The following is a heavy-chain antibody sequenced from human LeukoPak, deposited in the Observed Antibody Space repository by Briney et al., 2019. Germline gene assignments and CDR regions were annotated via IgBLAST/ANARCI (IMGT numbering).Heavy chain of an antibody. V-gene: IGHV3-23*01. Sequence: PGGSLRLSCAASGFTFSTNAMAWVRQAPGKGLEWVSAIRGSGDDTYYADSVKGRFTISRDNSKNTLYFQMSSLRAEDTAVYYCVKMGTYYYDSSGSNYWGQGTLVTVSS. D-gene: IGHD3-22*01. CDR2: IRGSGDDT. J-gene: IGHJ4*02. CDR3: VKMGTYYYDSSGSNY. CDR1: GFTFSTNA.